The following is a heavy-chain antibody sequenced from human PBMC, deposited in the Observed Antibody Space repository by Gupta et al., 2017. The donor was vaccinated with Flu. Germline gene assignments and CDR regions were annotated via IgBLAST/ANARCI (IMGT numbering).Heavy chain of an antibody. J-gene: IGHJ6*03. Sequence: MQWVRQAPGKGLERVAVTSFDGSEKYYADSVKGRFTISRDNPKNTLYLQMNSLRAEDTAVYYCAKDRDSSGWYYYYYYMDVWGKGTTVTVSS. V-gene: IGHV3-30*18. CDR3: AKDRDSSGWYYYYYYMDV. CDR2: TSFDGSEK. D-gene: IGHD6-19*01.